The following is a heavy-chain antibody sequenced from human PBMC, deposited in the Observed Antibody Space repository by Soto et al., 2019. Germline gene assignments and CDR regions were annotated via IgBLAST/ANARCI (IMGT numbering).Heavy chain of an antibody. D-gene: IGHD6-6*01. Sequence: QVQLQESGPGLVKPSETLSLTCIVSGGSISSYYWSWIRQPPGNGLEWIGYIYYSGSTNYSPSLKSRVTMSVHTSKNHFALNLGSVTAADTAVSYCARRDYSTSSLGPFACWGQGTLVTVSS. CDR3: ARRDYSTSSLGPFAC. J-gene: IGHJ4*02. CDR2: IYYSGST. CDR1: GGSISSYY. V-gene: IGHV4-59*01.